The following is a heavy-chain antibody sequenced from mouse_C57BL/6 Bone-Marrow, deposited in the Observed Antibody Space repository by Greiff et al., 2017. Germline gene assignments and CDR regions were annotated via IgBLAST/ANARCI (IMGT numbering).Heavy chain of an antibody. J-gene: IGHJ4*01. CDR2: IYPRSGNT. CDR1: GYTFTSYG. V-gene: IGHV1-81*01. Sequence: VQLQQSGAELARPGASVKLSCKASGYTFTSYGISWVKQSTGQGLEWIGEIYPRSGNTYYNEKFKGKATLTADKSDSTAYMELRILTAEDSAVYFCANYYYGSSYDAMDYWGQGTSVTVSS. CDR3: ANYYYGSSYDAMDY. D-gene: IGHD1-1*01.